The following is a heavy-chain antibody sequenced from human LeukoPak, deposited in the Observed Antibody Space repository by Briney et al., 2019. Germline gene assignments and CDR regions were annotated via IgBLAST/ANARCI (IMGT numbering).Heavy chain of an antibody. CDR3: ARVPRIAAAGTSFDY. CDR1: GYTFTGYY. J-gene: IGHJ4*02. Sequence: SLKVSCKASGYTFTGYYMHWVRQAPGQGLEWMGWINPNSGGTNYAQKFQGRVTMTRDTSISTAYMELSRLRSDDTAVYYCARVPRIAAAGTSFDYWGQGTLVTVSS. CDR2: INPNSGGT. V-gene: IGHV1-2*02. D-gene: IGHD6-13*01.